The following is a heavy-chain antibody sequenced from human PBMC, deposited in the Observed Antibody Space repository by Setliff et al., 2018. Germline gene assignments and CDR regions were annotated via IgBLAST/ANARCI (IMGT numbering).Heavy chain of an antibody. CDR2: ISAQDGNT. CDR1: GYSFLSYG. Sequence: VKVSCKASGYSFLSYGITWVRQAPGQGLEWMGWISAQDGNTIYAQNFQGRVTMTTDTSTSTAYLEVLSLRSDDTAVYYCARGGGYFDYWGQGTLVTVSS. CDR3: ARGGGYFDY. J-gene: IGHJ4*02. D-gene: IGHD1-26*01. V-gene: IGHV1-18*01.